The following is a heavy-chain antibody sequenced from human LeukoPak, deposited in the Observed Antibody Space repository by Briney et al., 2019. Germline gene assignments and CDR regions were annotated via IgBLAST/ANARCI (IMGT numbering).Heavy chain of an antibody. V-gene: IGHV4-34*01. CDR3: AKPRTYYDSSKGAFDV. J-gene: IGHJ3*01. D-gene: IGHD3-22*01. CDR1: GGSLTGYY. CDR2: INHSGST. Sequence: PSETLSLTCAVYGGSLTGYYWNWIRQPPGKGLEWIGEINHSGSTDCIPFLKSRVTISVHTSKNQFSLKLSSVTAADTAVYYCAKPRTYYDSSKGAFDVWGQGTTVTVSS.